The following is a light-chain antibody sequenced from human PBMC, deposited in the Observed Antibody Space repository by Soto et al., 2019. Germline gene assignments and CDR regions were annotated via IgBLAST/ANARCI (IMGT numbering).Light chain of an antibody. CDR2: AAS. Sequence: DIQMTQSPSSLSASVGDRVTITCRASQSISSYLNWYQQKPGKAPKLLIYAASSLQSGVPSRFSGRESGTDFTLTISRLQPEDFATYYCQQSYSTWTFGQGTKVEIK. CDR3: QQSYSTWT. CDR1: QSISSY. J-gene: IGKJ1*01. V-gene: IGKV1-39*01.